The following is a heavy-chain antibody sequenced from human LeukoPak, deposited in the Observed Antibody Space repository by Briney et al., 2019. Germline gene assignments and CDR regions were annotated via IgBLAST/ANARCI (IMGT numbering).Heavy chain of an antibody. CDR1: GGSISSGGYY. V-gene: IGHV4-61*08. Sequence: SETLSLTCTVSGGSISSGGYYWSWIRQPPGKGLEWIGYIYHSGSTNYNPSLKSRVTISVDTSKNQFSLKLSSVTAADTAVYYCARGDAAVAGTGVDYWGQGTLVTVSS. J-gene: IGHJ4*02. CDR2: IYHSGST. D-gene: IGHD6-19*01. CDR3: ARGDAAVAGTGVDY.